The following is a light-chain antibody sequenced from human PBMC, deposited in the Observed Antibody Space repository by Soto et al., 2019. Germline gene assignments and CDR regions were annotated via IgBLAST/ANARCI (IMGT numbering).Light chain of an antibody. CDR1: QSISSY. J-gene: IGKJ1*01. Sequence: DIQMTQSPSSLSASVGDRVTITCRASQSISSYLNWYQQKPGKAPKLLIYAASSLQSGVPSRFSGSGSRTYFTLTISSLQPEDFATYYCQQSYSTPRTFGQGTKVEIK. V-gene: IGKV1-39*01. CDR3: QQSYSTPRT. CDR2: AAS.